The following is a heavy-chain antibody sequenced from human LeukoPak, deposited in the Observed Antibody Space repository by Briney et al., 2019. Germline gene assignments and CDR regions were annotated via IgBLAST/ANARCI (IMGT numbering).Heavy chain of an antibody. V-gene: IGHV4-59*08. D-gene: IGHD6-13*01. CDR1: GGSISSYY. CDR2: IYYSGST. J-gene: IGHJ6*04. Sequence: SETLSLTCTVSGGSISSYYWSWIRQPPGKGLEWIGYIYYSGSTNYNPSLKSRVTISVDTSKNQFSLKLSSVTAADTAGYYCARRCIAAACVDVWGKGTTVTVSS. CDR3: ARRCIAAACVDV.